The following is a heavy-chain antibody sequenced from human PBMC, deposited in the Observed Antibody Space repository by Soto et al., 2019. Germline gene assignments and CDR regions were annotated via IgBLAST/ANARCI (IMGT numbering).Heavy chain of an antibody. CDR1: GFTFSSYA. D-gene: IGHD6-19*01. V-gene: IGHV3-23*01. CDR2: ISGSGGST. Sequence: EVQLLESGGGLVQPGGSLRLSCAASGFTFSSYAMNWVRQAPGKGLEWVSVISGSGGSTYYADSVKGPFTISRGNSTNTRYLQMNSLRAEDTAVDYCARRSSGWFFDYGGQGTLVTVS. J-gene: IGHJ4*02. CDR3: ARRSSGWFFDY.